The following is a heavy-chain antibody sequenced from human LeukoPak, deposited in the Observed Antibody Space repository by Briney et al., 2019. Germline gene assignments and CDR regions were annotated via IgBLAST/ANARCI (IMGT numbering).Heavy chain of an antibody. CDR1: GGSFSAYY. CDR2: INHSGST. CDR3: ARDSIAVAVTRKAFDI. J-gene: IGHJ3*02. V-gene: IGHV4-34*01. Sequence: PSETLSLTCAVYGGSFSAYYWSWIRQPPGKGLEWIGEINHSGSTNYNPSLKSRVTMSVDTSKNQFSLKLSSVTAADTAVYYCARDSIAVAVTRKAFDIWGQGTMVTVSS. D-gene: IGHD6-19*01.